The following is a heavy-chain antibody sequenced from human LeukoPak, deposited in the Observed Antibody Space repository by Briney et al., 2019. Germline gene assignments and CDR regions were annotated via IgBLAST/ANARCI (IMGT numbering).Heavy chain of an antibody. D-gene: IGHD3-10*01. J-gene: IGHJ5*02. CDR1: GYTFTGYY. CDR3: ARDSLWNWFDP. CDR2: INTNTGNP. V-gene: IGHV7-4-1*02. Sequence: GASVKVSCKASGYTFTGYYMHWVRQAPGQGLEWMGWINTNTGNPTYAQGFTGRFVFSLDTSVSTAYLQISSLKAEDTAVYYCARDSLWNWFDPWGQGTLVTVSS.